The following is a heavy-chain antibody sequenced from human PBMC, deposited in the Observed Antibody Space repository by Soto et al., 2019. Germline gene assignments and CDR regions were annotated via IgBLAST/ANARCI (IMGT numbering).Heavy chain of an antibody. V-gene: IGHV5-51*03. D-gene: IGHD3-10*01. CDR2: IYPEDSDT. J-gene: IGHJ3*02. CDR3: ARLILLWSVRDAFDI. CDR1: GYTYPSYW. Sequence: EVQLVQSGAEVKKPGESLKISCKGFGYTYPSYWIGWVRQMPGKGLEWMGIIYPEDSDTRYSPSFQGQVTISADKSISTAYLQWSSLKASDTAMYYCARLILLWSVRDAFDIWGQGTMVTVSS.